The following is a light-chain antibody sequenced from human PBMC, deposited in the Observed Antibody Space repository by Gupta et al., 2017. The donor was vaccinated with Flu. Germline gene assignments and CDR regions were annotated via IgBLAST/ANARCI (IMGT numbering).Light chain of an antibody. CDR2: DNN. V-gene: IGLV1-51*01. CDR3: GTWDSRLSAAV. J-gene: IGLJ7*01. Sequence: QSVLTQPPSVSAAPGQKVTISCSGSSSNIGNNYVSWYQQLPGTTPKPLIYDNNKRPSGIPDRFSGSKSGTSATLGITGLQTGDEADYYCGTWDSRLSAAVFGGGTQLTVL. CDR1: SSNIGNNY.